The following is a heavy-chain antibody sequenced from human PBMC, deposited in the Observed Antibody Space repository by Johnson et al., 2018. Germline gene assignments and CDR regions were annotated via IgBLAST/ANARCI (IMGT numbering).Heavy chain of an antibody. J-gene: IGHJ5*02. CDR2: MNPNSETT. CDR3: ARGPDYGGSSNWFDP. V-gene: IGHV1-8*01. Sequence: QVQLVQSGAEVKKHGASVKVSCKASGYNFNNHDINWVRQATGQGLEWMGWMNPNSETTGYAQKFQGRVTMTRNTSINTAYMELSSLRSEDTAMYYCARGPDYGGSSNWFDPWGQGTLVTVSS. D-gene: IGHD4/OR15-4a*01. CDR1: GYNFNNHD.